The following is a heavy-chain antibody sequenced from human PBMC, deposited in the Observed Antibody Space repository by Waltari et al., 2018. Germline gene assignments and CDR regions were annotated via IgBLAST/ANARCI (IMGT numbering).Heavy chain of an antibody. CDR2: INHSGNR. V-gene: IGHV4-34*02. CDR1: GGSFSGYY. Sequence: QVQLQQWGAGLLQPSETLSLTCAVYGGSFSGYYWGWIRQSPGKGLEWIGEINHSGNRNYNPALRSRVTRLVYTSRSQFSLKLSSMTAADTALYYCVRLEDCSGPGGNCYSGDSFALDVWGQGTTVTVSS. J-gene: IGHJ6*02. D-gene: IGHD2-8*02. CDR3: VRLEDCSGPGGNCYSGDSFALDV.